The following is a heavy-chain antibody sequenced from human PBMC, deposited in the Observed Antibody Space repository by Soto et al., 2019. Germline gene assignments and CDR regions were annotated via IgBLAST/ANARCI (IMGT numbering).Heavy chain of an antibody. D-gene: IGHD2-15*01. V-gene: IGHV1-8*01. J-gene: IGHJ4*02. Sequence: ASVKVSCKASGYTFTSYDINWVRQATGQGLEWMGWMNPNSGNTGYAQKFQGRVTMTRNTSISTAYMELSSLRSEDTAVYYCARVGPGDCSGGSCYPDYWGQGTLVTVSS. CDR1: GYTFTSYD. CDR2: MNPNSGNT. CDR3: ARVGPGDCSGGSCYPDY.